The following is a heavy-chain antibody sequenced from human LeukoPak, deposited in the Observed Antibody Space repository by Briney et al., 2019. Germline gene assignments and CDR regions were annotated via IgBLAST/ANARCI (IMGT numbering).Heavy chain of an antibody. CDR2: IRYDGSNK. V-gene: IGHV3-33*01. Sequence: GGSLRLSCAASGFTFSIYGMHWVRQAPGKGLDWVAYIRYDGSNKQYADSVKGRFTISRDNAKNSLNLQMNSLRAEDTAVYYCARYGDYWGQGTLVTVSS. CDR3: ARYGDY. D-gene: IGHD3-10*01. CDR1: GFTFSIYG. J-gene: IGHJ4*02.